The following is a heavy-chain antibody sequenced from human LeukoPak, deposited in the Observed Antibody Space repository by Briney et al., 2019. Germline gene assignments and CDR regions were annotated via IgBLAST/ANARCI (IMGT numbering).Heavy chain of an antibody. J-gene: IGHJ4*02. CDR3: ARRNLEYYFDY. D-gene: IGHD1-14*01. V-gene: IGHV4-39*01. Sequence: SETLSLTCTVSGGSISSSSYYWGWIRQPPGKGLEWIGSIYYSGSTYYNPSLKSRVTISVDASKNQFSLKLSSVTAADTAVYYCARRNLEYYFDYWGQGTLVTVSS. CDR1: GGSISSSSYY. CDR2: IYYSGST.